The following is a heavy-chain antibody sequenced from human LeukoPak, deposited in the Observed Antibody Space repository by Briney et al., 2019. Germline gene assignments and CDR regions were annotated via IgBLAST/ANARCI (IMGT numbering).Heavy chain of an antibody. D-gene: IGHD1-26*01. CDR2: INWHGSST. J-gene: IGHJ6*03. CDR1: GFIFDDYG. CDR3: VRGFREWELYYYYYYYMDV. V-gene: IGHV3-20*04. Sequence: PGGSLRLSCVASGFIFDDYGMSWVRHLPGKGLEWVSGINWHGSSTDYADSVKGRFIISRDNAKNSVFLQMNSLRAEDTALYYCVRGFREWELYYYYYYYMDVWGKGTTVTVSS.